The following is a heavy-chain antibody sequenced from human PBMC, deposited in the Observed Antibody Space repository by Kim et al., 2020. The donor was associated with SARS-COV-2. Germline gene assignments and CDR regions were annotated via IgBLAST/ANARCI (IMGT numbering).Heavy chain of an antibody. D-gene: IGHD2-21*01. CDR1: GFIFSNSW. CDR2: IKSKANGYAT. Sequence: GGSLRLSCAASGFIFSNSWMNWVRQAPGKGLEWVGRIKSKANGYATAYAAPVKGRFTISRDDSKNTLYLQMNSLKTEDTAVYYCTSDLGENFGCGGDSRVWGQGTTVTVSS. CDR3: TSDLGENFGCGGDSRV. V-gene: IGHV3-15*01. J-gene: IGHJ6*02.